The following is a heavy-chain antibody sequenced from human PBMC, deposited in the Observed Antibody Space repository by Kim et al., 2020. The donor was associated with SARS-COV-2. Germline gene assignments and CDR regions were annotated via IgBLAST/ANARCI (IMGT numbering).Heavy chain of an antibody. V-gene: IGHV1-3*01. D-gene: IGHD2-15*01. CDR3: LGGYYFDY. J-gene: IGHJ4*02. Sequence: GNGNTIYSQTFQGRVTFTTDTSASTAYMELSSLRSEDSAVYYCLGGYYFDYWGQGTLVTVSS. CDR2: GNGNT.